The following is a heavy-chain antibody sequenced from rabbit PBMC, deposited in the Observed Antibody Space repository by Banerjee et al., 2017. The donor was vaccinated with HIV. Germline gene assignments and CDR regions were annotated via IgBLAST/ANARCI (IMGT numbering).Heavy chain of an antibody. CDR1: GFSFTSNA. V-gene: IGHV1S45*01. CDR2: IGTVSGNT. Sequence: QEQLEESGGDLVKPGRSLTLTCTASGFSFTSNAMCWVRQAPGKGLEWFACIGTVSGNTWSASWAKGRFTISKTSSTTVTLKMNSLTAADTATYFCAREDYDSNYYDLWGQGTLVTVS. J-gene: IGHJ6*01. CDR3: AREDYDSNYYDL. D-gene: IGHD8-1*01.